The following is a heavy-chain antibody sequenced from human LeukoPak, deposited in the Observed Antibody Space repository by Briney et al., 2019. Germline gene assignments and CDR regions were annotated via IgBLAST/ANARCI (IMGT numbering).Heavy chain of an antibody. D-gene: IGHD4-17*01. V-gene: IGHV1-2*02. J-gene: IGHJ4*02. CDR1: GYSFTVYY. CDR3: ATLYGDYVASDY. CDR2: INPNSGGT. Sequence: ASVKVSCKSSGYSFTVYYMHWVRQAPGQGLEWMGWINPNSGGTNYAQKFLGRVTMTRDTSVSTAYMELSRLRSDDTAVYYCATLYGDYVASDYWGQGTLVTVSS.